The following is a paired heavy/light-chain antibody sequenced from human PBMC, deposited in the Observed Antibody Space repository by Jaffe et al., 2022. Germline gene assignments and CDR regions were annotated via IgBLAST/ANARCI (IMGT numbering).Heavy chain of an antibody. D-gene: IGHD3-16*02. Sequence: EVQLVESGGGLVKPGGSLRLSCAASGFTFSSYSMNWVRQAPGKGLEWVSSISSSSSYIYYADSVKGRFTISRDNAKNSLYLQMNSLRAEDTAVYYCARDLRYDYIWGSYRYTGSKEDGDYWGQGTLVTVSS. V-gene: IGHV3-21*01. J-gene: IGHJ4*02. CDR3: ARDLRYDYIWGSYRYTGSKEDGDY. CDR1: GFTFSSYS. CDR2: ISSSSSYI.
Light chain of an antibody. V-gene: IGKV1-5*03. CDR1: QSISSW. Sequence: DIQMTQSPSTLSASVGDRVTITCRASQSISSWLAWYQQKPGKAPKLLIYKASSLESGVPSRFSGSGSGTEFTLTISSLQPDDFATYYCQQYNSFTWTFGQGTKVEIK. CDR3: QQYNSFTWT. J-gene: IGKJ1*01. CDR2: KAS.